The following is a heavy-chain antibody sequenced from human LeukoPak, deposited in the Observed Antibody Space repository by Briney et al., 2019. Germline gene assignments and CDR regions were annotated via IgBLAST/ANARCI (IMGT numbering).Heavy chain of an antibody. CDR1: GFTFSSYA. D-gene: IGHD1-14*01. V-gene: IGHV3-23*01. Sequence: GGSLRLSCAASGFTFSSYAMSWVRQAPGKGLEWVSAISGSGGSTYYADSVKVRFTIYRDNPKSTLYLQMNGLRDEDTAVYYCAKDSFGYLMGNHAFDIWGQGTMVTVSS. CDR3: AKDSFGYLMGNHAFDI. J-gene: IGHJ3*02. CDR2: ISGSGGST.